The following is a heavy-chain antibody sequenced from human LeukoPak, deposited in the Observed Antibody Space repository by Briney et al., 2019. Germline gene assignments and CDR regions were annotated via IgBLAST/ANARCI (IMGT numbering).Heavy chain of an antibody. CDR3: ARRSISSGSYFVFDP. V-gene: IGHV5-51*01. CDR1: GYSFTSYW. Sequence: GGSLKISCKGSGYSFTSYWIGWVRQMPGKGLEWMGIIYPGDSDTRYSPSFQGQVTISADKSISTAYLQWNSLKASDTAMYYCARRSISSGSYFVFDPWGQGTLVTVSS. CDR2: IYPGDSDT. D-gene: IGHD3-22*01. J-gene: IGHJ5*02.